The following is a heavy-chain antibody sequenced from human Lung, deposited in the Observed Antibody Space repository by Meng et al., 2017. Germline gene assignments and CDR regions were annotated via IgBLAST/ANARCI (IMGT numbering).Heavy chain of an antibody. CDR2: INHSGST. Sequence: QVELQQWGDGLLKPSETLALTCVVSGGSFSYYYWSWIRQPPGKGLEWIGEINHSGSTNYNPSLESRATISVDTSQNNLSLKLSSVTAADSAVYYCARGPTTMAHDFDYWGQGTLVTVSS. V-gene: IGHV4-34*01. D-gene: IGHD4-11*01. CDR3: ARGPTTMAHDFDY. J-gene: IGHJ4*02. CDR1: GGSFSYYY.